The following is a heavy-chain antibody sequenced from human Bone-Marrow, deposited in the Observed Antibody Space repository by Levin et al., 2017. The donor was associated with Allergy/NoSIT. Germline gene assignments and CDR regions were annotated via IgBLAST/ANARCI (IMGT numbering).Heavy chain of an antibody. J-gene: IGHJ5*02. V-gene: IGHV3-23*01. Sequence: GESLKISCAASGFTFNNYAMNWVRQAPGKGLEWVSSIRSGGTGAGTHYADSVKGRFTISRDNSKSTVSLQMDSLRAEDTGLYFCVVCRVEPTAPGWCNWFDPWGQGTLVTVSS. D-gene: IGHD6-6*01. CDR3: VVCRVEPTAPGWCNWFDP. CDR2: IRSGGTGAGT. CDR1: GFTFNNYA.